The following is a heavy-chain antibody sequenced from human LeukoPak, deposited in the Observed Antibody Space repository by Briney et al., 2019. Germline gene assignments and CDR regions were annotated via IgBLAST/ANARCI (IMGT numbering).Heavy chain of an antibody. J-gene: IGHJ4*02. Sequence: ASVTVSCKASGYTFTSYGISWVRQAPGQGLEWMGWISAYNGNTNYAQKLQGRVTMTTDTSTSTAYMELRSLRSDDTAVYYCARAQYSGSYLYYFDYWGQGTLVTVSS. CDR3: ARAQYSGSYLYYFDY. CDR2: ISAYNGNT. D-gene: IGHD1-26*01. V-gene: IGHV1-18*01. CDR1: GYTFTSYG.